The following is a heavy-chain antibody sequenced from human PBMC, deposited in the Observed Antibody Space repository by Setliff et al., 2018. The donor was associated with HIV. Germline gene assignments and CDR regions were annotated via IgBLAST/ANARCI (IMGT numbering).Heavy chain of an antibody. Sequence: PETLSLTCTVSGGSISSYYWSWIRQPPGKGLEWIGYIYTSGSTNYNPSLKSRVTISVDTSKNQFSLKLSSVTAADTAVYYCVGEGGYSSGWYRTYYFDYWGQGTLVTAPQ. CDR1: GGSISSYY. J-gene: IGHJ4*02. D-gene: IGHD6-19*01. V-gene: IGHV4-4*09. CDR2: IYTSGST. CDR3: VGEGGYSSGWYRTYYFDY.